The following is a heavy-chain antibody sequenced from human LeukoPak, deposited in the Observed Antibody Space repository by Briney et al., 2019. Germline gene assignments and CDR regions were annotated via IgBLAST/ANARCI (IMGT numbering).Heavy chain of an antibody. CDR2: INSDGSWT. CDR1: GNYW. Sequence: GGSLRLSCAASGNYWMHWVRQAPGKGLVWVSHINSDGSWTSYADSVKGRFTISKDNAKNTVYLQMNSLRAEDTAVYYCAKDGSGWYVYYYYGMDVWGQGTTVTVSS. D-gene: IGHD6-19*01. CDR3: AKDGSGWYVYYYYGMDV. J-gene: IGHJ6*02. V-gene: IGHV3-74*01.